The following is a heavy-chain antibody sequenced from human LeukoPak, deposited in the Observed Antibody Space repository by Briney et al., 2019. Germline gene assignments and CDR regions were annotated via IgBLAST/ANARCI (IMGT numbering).Heavy chain of an antibody. V-gene: IGHV4-4*07. CDR2: IYTSGST. CDR3: AREGCSSTSCFPQGDY. J-gene: IGHJ4*02. D-gene: IGHD2-2*01. CDR1: GGSISSYY. Sequence: SETLSLTCTVSGGSISSYYWSWIRQPAGEGLEWIGRIYTSGSTNYNPSLKSRVTMSVDTSKNQFSLKLSSVTAADTAVYYCAREGCSSTSCFPQGDYWGQGTLVTVSS.